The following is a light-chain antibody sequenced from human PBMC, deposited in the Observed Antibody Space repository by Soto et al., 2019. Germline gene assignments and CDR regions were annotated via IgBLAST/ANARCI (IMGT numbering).Light chain of an antibody. Sequence: QAVVTQEPSLTVSPGGTVTLTCGSSTGAVTSGHYPYWFQQKPGQARRTLIYDTSNKHSWTPARFSGSLLGGKAALTLSGAQPEDEAEYYCLLSYSGGVVFGGGTKVTVL. CDR1: TGAVTSGHY. J-gene: IGLJ2*01. CDR3: LLSYSGGVV. CDR2: DTS. V-gene: IGLV7-46*01.